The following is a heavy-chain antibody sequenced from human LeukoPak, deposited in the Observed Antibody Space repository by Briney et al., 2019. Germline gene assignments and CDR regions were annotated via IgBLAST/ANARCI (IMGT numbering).Heavy chain of an antibody. CDR2: ISGYAGNT. CDR3: ARWRGFTGSADENWFDP. CDR1: GYTFISYG. D-gene: IGHD1-14*01. J-gene: IGHJ5*02. Sequence: ASVKVSCKASGYTFISYGISWGQQAPGQGLEWMEWISGYAGNTNYAEKFQGRVTMTTDASTGTAYMEMRSLRSDDTAVYYCARWRGFTGSADENWFDPWGQGTLVTVSS. V-gene: IGHV1-18*01.